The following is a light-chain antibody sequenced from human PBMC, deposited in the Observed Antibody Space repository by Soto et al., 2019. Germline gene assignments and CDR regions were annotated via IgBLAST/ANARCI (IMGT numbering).Light chain of an antibody. Sequence: ATRMTQSPSSFSASTGDSVNITCRADQGVSSYLAWYQQKPGRAPKLLIYAASTLQSGVPSTFSGSGAGTDFSLTISSLQSEDFATLFCQQYSPYPCPFRPGPKVDVK. V-gene: IGKV1-8*01. CDR2: AAS. CDR1: QGVSSY. J-gene: IGKJ3*01. CDR3: QQYSPYPCP.